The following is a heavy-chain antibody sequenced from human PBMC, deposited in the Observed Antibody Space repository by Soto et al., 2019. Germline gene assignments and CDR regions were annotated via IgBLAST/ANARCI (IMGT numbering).Heavy chain of an antibody. V-gene: IGHV3-30-3*01. Sequence: QVQLVESGGGVVQPGRSLRLSCAASGFTFSSYAMHWVRQAPGKGLEWVAVISYDGSNKYYADSVKGRFTISRDNSKKPLYLQMKSLRAEDTAVYYWARGLGSTKTSLDYWGPGTLVNVSS. J-gene: IGHJ4*02. D-gene: IGHD6-6*01. CDR1: GFTFSSYA. CDR3: ARGLGSTKTSLDY. CDR2: ISYDGSNK.